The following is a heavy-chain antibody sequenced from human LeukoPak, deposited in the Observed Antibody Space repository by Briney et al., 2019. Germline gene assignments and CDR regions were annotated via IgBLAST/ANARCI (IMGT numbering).Heavy chain of an antibody. CDR1: GYTFTGYY. J-gene: IGHJ4*02. CDR2: INPNSGDT. V-gene: IGHV1-2*02. CDR3: VRDGGDLLLDY. D-gene: IGHD2-15*01. Sequence: GASVKVSCKASGYTFTGYYIHWVRQAHGQGLEWLGWINPNSGDTNYAQKFQGRVTMTRDTSISTAYMELSRLRSDDTAVYYCVRDGGDLLLDYWGQGTLVTVSS.